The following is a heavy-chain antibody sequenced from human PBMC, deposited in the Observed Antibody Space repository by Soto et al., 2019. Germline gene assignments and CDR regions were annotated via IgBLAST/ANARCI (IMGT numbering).Heavy chain of an antibody. J-gene: IGHJ5*02. V-gene: IGHV4-39*01. Sequence: QLQLQESGPGLVKPSETLSLTCTVSGGSISSSSYYWGWIRQPPGKGLEWIGSIYYSGSTYYNPSLKSRLTISVDTSKNQFSLKLSSVTAADTAVYYCARRITMVRGVIHRWASWFDPWGQGTLVTVSS. CDR2: IYYSGST. CDR1: GGSISSSSYY. D-gene: IGHD3-10*01. CDR3: ARRITMVRGVIHRWASWFDP.